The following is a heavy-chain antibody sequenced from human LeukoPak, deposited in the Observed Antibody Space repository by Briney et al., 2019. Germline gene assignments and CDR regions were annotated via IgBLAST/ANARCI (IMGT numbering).Heavy chain of an antibody. CDR1: GFTFSSYA. CDR3: AKDLKTTVTNFDY. D-gene: IGHD4-17*01. CDR2: ISGSGGST. J-gene: IGHJ4*02. V-gene: IGHV3-23*01. Sequence: GGSLRLSCAASGFTFSSYAMTWVRQAPGKGLEWVSGISGSGGSTYYADSVKGRFTISRDNSKNTLYLQMNSLRAEDTAVYYCAKDLKTTVTNFDYWGRGTLVTVSS.